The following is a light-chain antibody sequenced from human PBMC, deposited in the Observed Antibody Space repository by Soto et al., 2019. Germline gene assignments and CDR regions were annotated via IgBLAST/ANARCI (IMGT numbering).Light chain of an antibody. J-gene: IGKJ1*01. V-gene: IGKV1-5*03. CDR3: QWYKSNSQT. CDR2: KAS. Sequence: DIQMTQSPSTLSASVGDRVTITCRASQSLRGWLAWYQQKPGKAPSLLIYKASTIQGGVPSRFRGSGSGTELTLTISSVQSDDFATYYCQWYKSNSQTFGQGTKVEIK. CDR1: QSLRGW.